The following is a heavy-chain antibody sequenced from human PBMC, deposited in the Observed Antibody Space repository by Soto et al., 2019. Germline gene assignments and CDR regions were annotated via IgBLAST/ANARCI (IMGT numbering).Heavy chain of an antibody. V-gene: IGHV1-18*01. Sequence: GASVKVSCKASGYTFTSYGSSWVRQAPGQGLEWMGWISAYNGNTNYAQKLQGRVTMTTDTSTSTAYMELRSLRSDDTAVYYCARVKRDYDILTGYYKEGAYYYMDVWGKGTTVTVSS. J-gene: IGHJ6*03. D-gene: IGHD3-9*01. CDR2: ISAYNGNT. CDR1: GYTFTSYG. CDR3: ARVKRDYDILTGYYKEGAYYYMDV.